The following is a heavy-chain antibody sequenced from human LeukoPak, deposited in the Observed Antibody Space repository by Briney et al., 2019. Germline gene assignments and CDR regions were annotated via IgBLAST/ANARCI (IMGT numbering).Heavy chain of an antibody. CDR3: ARRSYSYGYWFDP. J-gene: IGHJ5*02. D-gene: IGHD5-18*01. CDR1: GGSISSSSYY. V-gene: IGHV4-39*01. CDR2: IYYSGST. Sequence: SETLSLTCTVSGGSISSSSYYWGWIRQPPGKGLEWIGSIYYSGSTYYNPSLKSRVTISVDTSKNQFSLKLSSVTAADTAAYYCARRSYSYGYWFDPWGQGTLVTVSS.